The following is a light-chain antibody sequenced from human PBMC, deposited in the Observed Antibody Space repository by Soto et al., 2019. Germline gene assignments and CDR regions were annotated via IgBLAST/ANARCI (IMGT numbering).Light chain of an antibody. CDR3: QHYNSYSEA. J-gene: IGKJ1*01. Sequence: DIQMTQSPSTLSGSLGERVTITCRASQTISSWLAWYQQKPGKAPKLLIYRASSLNTGVPSRFSGSGSGTEFTLTISSLQPDDFATYYCQHYNSYSEAFGQGTKVDIK. CDR1: QTISSW. V-gene: IGKV1-5*03. CDR2: RAS.